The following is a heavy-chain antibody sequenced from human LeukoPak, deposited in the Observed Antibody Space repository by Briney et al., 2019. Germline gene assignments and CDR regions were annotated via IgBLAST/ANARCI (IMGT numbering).Heavy chain of an antibody. J-gene: IGHJ6*02. Sequence: GGSLRLSCAASRFTFSDYAMSWVRQAPGKGLEWVSAISGSGGSTYYADSVKGRFTISRDNSKNTLYLQMNSLRAEDTAVYYCAKPSMVNGPNYYYYGMDVWGQGTTVTVSS. CDR1: RFTFSDYA. D-gene: IGHD5-18*01. CDR2: ISGSGGST. CDR3: AKPSMVNGPNYYYYGMDV. V-gene: IGHV3-23*01.